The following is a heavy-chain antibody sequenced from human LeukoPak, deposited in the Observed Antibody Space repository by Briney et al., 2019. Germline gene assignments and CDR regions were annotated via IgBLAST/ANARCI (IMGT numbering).Heavy chain of an antibody. V-gene: IGHV1-2*02. J-gene: IGHJ6*03. D-gene: IGHD1-26*01. Sequence: GASVKVSCKASGYTFTGYYMHWVRQAPGQGLEWMGWINPNSGGTNYAQKFQGRVTMTRDTSISTAYMELSRLRSDDTAVYYCAREVGVVGVHYYYYMDVWGKGTTVTVSS. CDR1: GYTFTGYY. CDR2: INPNSGGT. CDR3: AREVGVVGVHYYYYMDV.